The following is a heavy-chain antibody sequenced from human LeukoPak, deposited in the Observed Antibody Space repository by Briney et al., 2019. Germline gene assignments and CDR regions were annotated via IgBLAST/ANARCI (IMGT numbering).Heavy chain of an antibody. D-gene: IGHD5-24*01. J-gene: IGHJ5*02. CDR3: ATNKDGAA. CDR2: ISGSGSTI. CDR1: GFTFSSYG. Sequence: GGSLRLSCAASGFTFSSYGMNWVRQAPGKGLEWVSYISGSGSTIYYADSVKGRFTMSRGNAKNSLYLQMNSLRVEDTAFYYCATNKDGAAWGQGTLVTVSS. V-gene: IGHV3-48*01.